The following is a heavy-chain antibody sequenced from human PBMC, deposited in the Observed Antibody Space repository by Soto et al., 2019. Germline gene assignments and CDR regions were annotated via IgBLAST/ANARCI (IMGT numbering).Heavy chain of an antibody. CDR3: AREGGVFDDFRSGYYEEYYFDY. J-gene: IGHJ4*02. CDR2: ISSSSSYI. V-gene: IGHV3-21*01. Sequence: EVQLVESGGGLVKPGGSLRLSCAASGFTFSSYSMNWVRQAPGKGLEWVSSISSSSSYIYYADSVKGRFTISRDNAKNSLYLQMNSLRAEDTAVYYCAREGGVFDDFRSGYYEEYYFDYWGQGTLVTVSS. CDR1: GFTFSSYS. D-gene: IGHD3-3*01.